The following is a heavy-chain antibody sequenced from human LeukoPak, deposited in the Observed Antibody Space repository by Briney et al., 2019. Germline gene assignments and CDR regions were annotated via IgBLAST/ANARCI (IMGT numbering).Heavy chain of an antibody. V-gene: IGHV4-30-4*08. CDR2: IYYSGST. CDR1: GGSISSGDYY. Sequence: SQTLSLTCTVSGGSISSGDYYWSWIRQPPGRGLEWIGYIYYSGSTYYNPSLKSRVTISVDTSKNQFSLKLSSVTAADTAVYYCARGESSGYYPPYYFDYWGQGTLVTVSS. D-gene: IGHD3-22*01. CDR3: ARGESSGYYPPYYFDY. J-gene: IGHJ4*02.